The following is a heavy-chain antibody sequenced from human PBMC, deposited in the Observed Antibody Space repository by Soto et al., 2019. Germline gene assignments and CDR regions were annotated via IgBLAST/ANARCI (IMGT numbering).Heavy chain of an antibody. D-gene: IGHD3-3*01. CDR1: GGSISSYY. Sequence: PSETLSLTCTVSGGSISSYYWSWIRQPPGKGLEWIGEINHSGSTNYNPSLKSRVTISVDTSKNQFSLKLSSVTAADTAVYYCARSIRVSYYDFWSGYCYGMDVWGQGTTVTVSS. V-gene: IGHV4-34*01. CDR2: INHSGST. J-gene: IGHJ6*02. CDR3: ARSIRVSYYDFWSGYCYGMDV.